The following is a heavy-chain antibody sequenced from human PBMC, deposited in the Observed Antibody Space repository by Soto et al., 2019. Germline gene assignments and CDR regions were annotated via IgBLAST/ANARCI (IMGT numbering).Heavy chain of an antibody. D-gene: IGHD4-17*01. Sequence: QVQLVQSGAEVNKPGASVEVSCKASGYPFTSSDINWVRQATGQGLEWMGWMNPNRGNTGYAQKFQGRVTMTRNTSISTAYMELSSLRSEDTAVYYCARTLYGDNVDYWGQGTLVTVSS. CDR3: ARTLYGDNVDY. CDR1: GYPFTSSD. J-gene: IGHJ4*02. CDR2: MNPNRGNT. V-gene: IGHV1-8*01.